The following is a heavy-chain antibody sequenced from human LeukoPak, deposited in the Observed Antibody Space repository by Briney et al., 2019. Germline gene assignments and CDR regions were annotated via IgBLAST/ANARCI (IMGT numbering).Heavy chain of an antibody. CDR2: IYSGGST. D-gene: IGHD2-21*02. V-gene: IGHV3-66*01. J-gene: IGHJ3*02. CDR3: ATAYCGGDCYSKNAFDI. CDR1: GFTVSSNY. Sequence: PGGSLRLSCAASGFTVSSNYMSWVRQAPGKGLEWVSVIYSGGSTYYADSVKGRFTISRDNSKNTLYLQMNNLRAEDTAVYYCATAYCGGDCYSKNAFDIWAKGQWSPSLQ.